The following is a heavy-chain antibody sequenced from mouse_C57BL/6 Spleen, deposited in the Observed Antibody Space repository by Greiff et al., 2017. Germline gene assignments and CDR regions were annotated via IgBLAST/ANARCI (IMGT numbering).Heavy chain of an antibody. CDR1: GFTFSDYY. CDR3: ARGDYDGDGYAMDY. J-gene: IGHJ4*01. V-gene: IGHV5-16*01. D-gene: IGHD2-4*01. Sequence: EVKLVESEGGLVQPGSSMKLSCTASGFTFSDYYMAWVRQVPEKGLEWVANINYDGSSTYYLDSLKSRFIISRDNAKNILYLQMSSLKSEDTATYYCARGDYDGDGYAMDYWGQGTSVTVSS. CDR2: INYDGSST.